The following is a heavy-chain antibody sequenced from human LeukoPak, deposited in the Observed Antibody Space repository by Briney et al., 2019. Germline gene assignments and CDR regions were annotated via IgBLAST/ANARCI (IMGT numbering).Heavy chain of an antibody. D-gene: IGHD1-1*01. CDR3: ARGRVSSSTWYSTYYYYFYMDV. J-gene: IGHJ6*03. CDR1: DDSIAMYY. Sequence: PSETLSLTCTVSDDSIAMYYWTWIRQPPGKGLEWIGYVDHTGSTNFNPSLNGRVSISRDTSKNLFSLRLRSVTAADTAVYFCARGRVSSSTWYSTYYYYFYMDVWGKGTTVTVSS. CDR2: VDHTGST. V-gene: IGHV4-59*01.